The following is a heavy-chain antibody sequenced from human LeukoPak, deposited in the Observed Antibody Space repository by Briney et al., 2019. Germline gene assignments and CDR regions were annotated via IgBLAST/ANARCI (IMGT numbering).Heavy chain of an antibody. Sequence: ASVKFSCKVSGYTLTELFMHWVRQAPGKGLEWMGGFDPEDGETIYAQKFQGRVTMTEDTSTDTAYMELSSLRSDDTAVYYCARDYYDSSGYYNYWGQGTLVTVSS. D-gene: IGHD3-22*01. CDR1: GYTLTELF. J-gene: IGHJ4*02. V-gene: IGHV1-24*01. CDR3: ARDYYDSSGYYNY. CDR2: FDPEDGET.